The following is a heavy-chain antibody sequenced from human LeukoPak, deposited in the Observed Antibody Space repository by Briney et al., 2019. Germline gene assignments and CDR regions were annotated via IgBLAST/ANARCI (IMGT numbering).Heavy chain of an antibody. CDR2: IYTSGST. CDR1: GGSISSGSYY. D-gene: IGHD5-12*01. V-gene: IGHV4-61*02. Sequence: SETLSLTCTVSGGSISSGSYYWSWIRQPAGKGLEWIGRIYTSGSTNYNPSLKSRVTISVDTSKNQFSLKRSSVTAADTAVYYCATAQWLRYYGYWGQGTLVTVSS. J-gene: IGHJ4*02. CDR3: ATAQWLRYYGY.